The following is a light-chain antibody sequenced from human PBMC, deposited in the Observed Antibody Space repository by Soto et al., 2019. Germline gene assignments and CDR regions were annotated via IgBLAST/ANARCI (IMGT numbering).Light chain of an antibody. J-gene: IGLJ2*01. CDR2: EVT. Sequence: QSALTQPPSASGSPGQSVTISCTGTSSDVGAYNYVSWYQQLPGKAPKLMIYEVTKRPSGVPDRFSGSKSANTASLTVSGLQDEDEADYYCSSYAGTSVVFGGGTKLTVL. V-gene: IGLV2-8*01. CDR3: SSYAGTSVV. CDR1: SSDVGAYNY.